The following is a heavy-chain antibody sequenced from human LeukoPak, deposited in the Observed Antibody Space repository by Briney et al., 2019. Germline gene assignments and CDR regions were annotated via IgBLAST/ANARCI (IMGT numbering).Heavy chain of an antibody. D-gene: IGHD6-13*01. CDR2: ISSSGSTI. J-gene: IGHJ4*02. CDR3: ASGYSSRGGIDY. Sequence: GGSPRLSCAASGFTFSSYEMNWVRQAPGKGLEWVSYISSSGSTIYYADSVKGRFTISRDNAKNSLYLQMNSLRAEDTAVYYCASGYSSRGGIDYWGQGTLVTVSS. CDR1: GFTFSSYE. V-gene: IGHV3-48*03.